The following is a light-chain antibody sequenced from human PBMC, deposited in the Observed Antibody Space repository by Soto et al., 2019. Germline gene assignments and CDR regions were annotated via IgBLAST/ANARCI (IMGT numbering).Light chain of an antibody. Sequence: QLVPTQSPSASASLGASVKLTCTLSSGHSSYAIAWHQQQPEKGPRYLMKVNTDGSHNKGDGIPDRFSGSSSGAERYLTISSLQSEDEADYYCQTWGAGFSVVFGGGTKVTVL. V-gene: IGLV4-69*01. CDR1: SGHSSYA. CDR2: VNTDGSH. CDR3: QTWGAGFSVV. J-gene: IGLJ2*01.